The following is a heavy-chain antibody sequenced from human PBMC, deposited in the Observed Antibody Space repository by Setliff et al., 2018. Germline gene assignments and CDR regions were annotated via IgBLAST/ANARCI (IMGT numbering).Heavy chain of an antibody. CDR2: SVYNSDT. CDR1: GYTFTSYY. D-gene: IGHD1-26*01. Sequence: ASVKVSCKASGYTFTSYYMRWVRQAPGQGLEWISVYNSDTNYAQKFQGRVTITADKSTSTAYMELSSLRSEDTAVYYCARMGGSPPAAVDYYYYYMDVWGKGTTVTVSS. J-gene: IGHJ6*03. CDR3: ARMGGSPPAAVDYYYYYMDV. V-gene: IGHV1-18*04.